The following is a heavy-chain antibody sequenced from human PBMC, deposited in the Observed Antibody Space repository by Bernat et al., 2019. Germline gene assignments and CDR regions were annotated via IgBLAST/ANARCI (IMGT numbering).Heavy chain of an antibody. CDR2: IYSGGST. CDR3: ASSSYYGNPLDY. CDR1: GFTVSSNY. D-gene: IGHD3-3*01. Sequence: EVQLVESGGGLVQPGGSLRLSCAAPGFTVSSNYMSWVRQAPGKGLEWVSVIYSGGSTYYADSVKGRFTISRDNSKNTLYLQMNSLRAEDTAVYYCASSSYYGNPLDYWGQGTLVTVSS. V-gene: IGHV3-66*01. J-gene: IGHJ4*02.